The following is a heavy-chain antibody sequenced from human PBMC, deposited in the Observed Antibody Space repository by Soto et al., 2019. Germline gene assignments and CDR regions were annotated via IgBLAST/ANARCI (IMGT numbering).Heavy chain of an antibody. V-gene: IGHV4-34*01. CDR3: ASVFYYDFWSGYCAGRYFDY. CDR1: VGSFSGYY. CDR2: INHSGST. D-gene: IGHD3-3*01. J-gene: IGHJ4*02. Sequence: SETLSLTCAVYVGSFSGYYWSWIRQPPGKGLEWIGEINHSGSTNYNPSLKSRVTISVDTSKNHFYLKLSSVTAADTAVYYCASVFYYDFWSGYCAGRYFDYWGQGTLVTV.